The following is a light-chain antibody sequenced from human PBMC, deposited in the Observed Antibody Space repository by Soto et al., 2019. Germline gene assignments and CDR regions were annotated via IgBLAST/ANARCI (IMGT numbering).Light chain of an antibody. CDR3: QQYNSYRA. V-gene: IGKV1-5*01. Sequence: DIQMTQSPSTLSASVGDRVTITCRASQSISGWLAWYQQKPGKAPKLLIYDASTLESGVPSRFSGSGSGTEFTLTISSLQPDDFATYYCQQYNSYRAFGQGTKVDIQ. J-gene: IGKJ1*01. CDR1: QSISGW. CDR2: DAS.